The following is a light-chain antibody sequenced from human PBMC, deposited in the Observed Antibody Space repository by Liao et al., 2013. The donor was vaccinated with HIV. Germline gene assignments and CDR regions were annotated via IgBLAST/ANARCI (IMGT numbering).Light chain of an antibody. Sequence: SYELTQPPSVSVAPGRTARITCGGNKSGKNTVHWYQQQPGQAPVLVIHYDTERPSGIPERFSASSSGNMATLTISRVEAGDEADYYCQVWDGSRDQWVFGGGTKLTVL. CDR1: KSGKNT. V-gene: IGLV3-21*04. CDR3: QVWDGSRDQWV. CDR2: YDT. J-gene: IGLJ3*02.